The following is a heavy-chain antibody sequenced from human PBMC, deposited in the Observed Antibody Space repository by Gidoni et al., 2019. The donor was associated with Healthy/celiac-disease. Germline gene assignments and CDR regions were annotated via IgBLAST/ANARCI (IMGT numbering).Heavy chain of an antibody. V-gene: IGHV1-69*01. CDR2: IIPIFGTA. D-gene: IGHD2-2*02. Sequence: QVQLVQSGAEVKKPGSSVQVSCKASGGTFSSYAISWVRPAPGQGLEWMGGIIPIFGTANYAQKFQGRVTITADESTSTAYMELSSLRSEDTAVYYCARDGYCSSTSCYTVAFDIWGQGTMVTVSS. CDR3: ARDGYCSSTSCYTVAFDI. CDR1: GGTFSSYA. J-gene: IGHJ3*02.